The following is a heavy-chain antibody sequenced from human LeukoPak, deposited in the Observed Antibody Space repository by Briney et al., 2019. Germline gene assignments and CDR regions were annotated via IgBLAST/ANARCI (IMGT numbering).Heavy chain of an antibody. CDR3: ARGSSISAHPPCDY. D-gene: IGHD6-13*01. V-gene: IGHV3-30*02. J-gene: IGHJ4*02. CDR1: GFSYSSYG. Sequence: GGSLRLSCAASGFSYSSYGMHWVRQAPGKGLEWMSFIRYDGNNQYYADSVKGRFTISRDNAKNTLYLQMSSLRSDDTAVYYCARGSSISAHPPCDYWGQGTLVTVSS. CDR2: IRYDGNNQ.